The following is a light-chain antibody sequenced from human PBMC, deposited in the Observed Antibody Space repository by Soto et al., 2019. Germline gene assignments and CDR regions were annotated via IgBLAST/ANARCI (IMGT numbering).Light chain of an antibody. V-gene: IGKV1-39*01. CDR2: SAS. CDR1: PSIGTY. J-gene: IGKJ4*01. CDR3: QERAAA. Sequence: DSQMTQSPSSLSASVGDTVTITCRASPSIGTYLNWYQQKPGKAPKLLIYSASGLHSGVPSRFSGSGSGAYFPLPISNLQPEDFATYYCQERAAAFGGGTRVDIK.